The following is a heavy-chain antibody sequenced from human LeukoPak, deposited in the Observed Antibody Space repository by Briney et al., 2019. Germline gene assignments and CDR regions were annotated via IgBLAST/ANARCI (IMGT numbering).Heavy chain of an antibody. V-gene: IGHV4-34*01. CDR2: INQSGST. Sequence: SETLSLTCTVYGGSFSGYYWSWIRQPPGKGLEWIGEINQSGSTNYNPSLESRVTISVDMSKTQFSLKLNSVTAADTAVYYCARGLRRVTTTPFDYWGQGTPVTVSS. J-gene: IGHJ4*02. CDR1: GGSFSGYY. D-gene: IGHD4-17*01. CDR3: ARGLRRVTTTPFDY.